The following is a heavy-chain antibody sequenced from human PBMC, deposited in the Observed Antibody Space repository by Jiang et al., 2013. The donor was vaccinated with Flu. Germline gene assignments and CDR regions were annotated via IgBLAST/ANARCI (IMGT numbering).Heavy chain of an antibody. CDR3: ARLVRGRGIDY. CDR2: IYHSGST. CDR1: GYSISSGYY. V-gene: IGHV4-38-2*01. J-gene: IGHJ4*02. Sequence: SGPGLVKPSETLSLTCAVSGYSISSGYYWGWIRQPPGKGLEWIGSIYHSGSTYYNPSLKSRVTISVDTSKNQFSLKLSSVTAADTAVYYCARLVRGRGIDYWGQGTLVTVSS. D-gene: IGHD3-10*01.